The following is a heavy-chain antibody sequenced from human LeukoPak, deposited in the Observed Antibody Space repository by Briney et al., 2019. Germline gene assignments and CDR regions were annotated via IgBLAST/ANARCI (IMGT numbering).Heavy chain of an antibody. D-gene: IGHD3-16*01. V-gene: IGHV3-48*03. Sequence: GGSLRLSCAASGFTFSSFDLNWVRQAPGKRLEWVSYISSSDTTIYYGDSVKGRFTISRDNAKNSLYLQMNSLRAEDTAVYYCARGNYVFPKYYFDYWGQGTLVTVSS. J-gene: IGHJ4*02. CDR3: ARGNYVFPKYYFDY. CDR1: GFTFSSFD. CDR2: ISSSDTTI.